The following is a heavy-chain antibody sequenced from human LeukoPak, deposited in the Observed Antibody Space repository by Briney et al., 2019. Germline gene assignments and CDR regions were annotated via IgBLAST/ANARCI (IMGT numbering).Heavy chain of an antibody. CDR1: GFTFSSYS. J-gene: IGHJ4*02. D-gene: IGHD2-2*01. CDR2: ISSSSSYI. CDR3: ARAGCSSTSCRFLDY. V-gene: IGHV3-21*01. Sequence: GGSLRLSCAASGFTFSSYSMNWVRQAPGKGLEWVSSISSSSSYIYCADSVKGRFTISRDNAKNSLYLQMNSLRAEDTAVYYCARAGCSSTSCRFLDYWGQGTLVTVSS.